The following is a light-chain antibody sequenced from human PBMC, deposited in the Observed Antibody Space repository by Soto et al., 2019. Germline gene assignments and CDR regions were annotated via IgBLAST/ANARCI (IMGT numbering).Light chain of an antibody. Sequence: EIVVTQCPGTLSLSPGERATLSCRASQSISNDHLAWYQQKPGQAPRLLIYGTSNRATGGIADRFSGSGSGTDFTLTISRLEPEDFALYYCQYYGSSVTFAGGTKVEIK. CDR3: QYYGSSVT. CDR2: GTS. V-gene: IGKV3-20*01. CDR1: QSISNDH. J-gene: IGKJ4*01.